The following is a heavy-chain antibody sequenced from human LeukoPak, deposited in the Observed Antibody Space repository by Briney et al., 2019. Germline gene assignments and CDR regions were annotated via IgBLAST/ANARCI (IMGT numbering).Heavy chain of an antibody. CDR2: IWYDGSNK. J-gene: IGHJ4*02. CDR3: AKDYGEWLVRLPTYYFDY. D-gene: IGHD6-19*01. CDR1: GFTFSSYG. Sequence: GGSLRLSCAASGFTFSSYGMHWVRQAPGKGLEWVAVIWYDGSNKYYADSVKGRFTISRDNSKNKLYLQMNSLRAEDTAVYYCAKDYGEWLVRLPTYYFDYWGQGTLVTVSS. V-gene: IGHV3-33*06.